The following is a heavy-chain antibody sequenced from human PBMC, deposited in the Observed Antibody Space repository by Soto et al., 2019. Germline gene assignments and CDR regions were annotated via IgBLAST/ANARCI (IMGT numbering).Heavy chain of an antibody. Sequence: PGESLKISCKGSGYSFAGYWITWVRQKPGKGLEWMGVIYPGDSDTRYSPSFQGQVAISADKSINTAYLQWSGLRASDTAIYFCARHLVGSTRGNFDYWGQGTLVTVS. D-gene: IGHD2-2*01. CDR3: ARHLVGSTRGNFDY. CDR1: GYSFAGYW. CDR2: IYPGDSDT. J-gene: IGHJ4*01. V-gene: IGHV5-51*01.